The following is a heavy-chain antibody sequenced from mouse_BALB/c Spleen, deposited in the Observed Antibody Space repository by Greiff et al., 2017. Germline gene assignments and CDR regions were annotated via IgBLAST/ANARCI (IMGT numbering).Heavy chain of an antibody. Sequence: EVQLQESGPGLVKPSQSLSLTCTVTGYSITSDYAWNWIRQFPGNKLEWMGYISYSGSTSYNPSLKSRISITRDTSKNQFFLQLNSVTTEDTATYYCERSFYYGNYDAYWGQGTLVTVSA. CDR2: ISYSGST. CDR3: ERSFYYGNYDAY. CDR1: GYSITSDYA. V-gene: IGHV3-2*02. J-gene: IGHJ3*01. D-gene: IGHD2-1*01.